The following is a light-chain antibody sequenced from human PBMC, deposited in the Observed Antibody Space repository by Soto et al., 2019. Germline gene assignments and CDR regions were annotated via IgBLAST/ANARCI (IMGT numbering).Light chain of an antibody. J-gene: IGLJ2*01. CDR1: SSDVGGYNF. Sequence: QSALTQPASVSGSPGQSITISCTGTSSDVGGYNFVSWYQQHPGKAPKLMIYDVSTRPSGVSNRFSGSKSGNTASLTISGLQAEDEAHYYCSSYTSTNTQLFGGGTKLTVL. V-gene: IGLV2-14*03. CDR3: SSYTSTNTQL. CDR2: DVS.